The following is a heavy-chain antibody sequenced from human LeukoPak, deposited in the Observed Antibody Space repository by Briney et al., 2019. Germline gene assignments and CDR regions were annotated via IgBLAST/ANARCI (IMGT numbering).Heavy chain of an antibody. CDR1: GYTFTDYY. Sequence: ASVKVPCKATGYTFTDYYINWVRQAPGQGLEWMGWINPNSGGTNYALKFQGRVTMTRDTSIRTAYMELSRLRSDDTAVYYCARGRSSSWYIAFDPWGQGTLVTVSS. V-gene: IGHV1-2*02. CDR3: ARGRSSSWYIAFDP. J-gene: IGHJ5*02. D-gene: IGHD6-13*01. CDR2: INPNSGGT.